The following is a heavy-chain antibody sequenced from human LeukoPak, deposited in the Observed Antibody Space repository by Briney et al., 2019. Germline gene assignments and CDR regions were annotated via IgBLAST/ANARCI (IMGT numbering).Heavy chain of an antibody. J-gene: IGHJ5*02. D-gene: IGHD3-16*01. V-gene: IGHV3-30-3*01. Sequence: QSGGSLRLSCAASGFTFSSYAMHWVRQAPGKGLEWVAVISYDGSNKYYADSVKGRFTISRDNTKNTLYLQMNSLKAEDTAVYNCANSGGGNTRVGPTSSWFDPWGQGTLVTVSS. CDR2: ISYDGSNK. CDR1: GFTFSSYA. CDR3: ANSGGGNTRVGPTSSWFDP.